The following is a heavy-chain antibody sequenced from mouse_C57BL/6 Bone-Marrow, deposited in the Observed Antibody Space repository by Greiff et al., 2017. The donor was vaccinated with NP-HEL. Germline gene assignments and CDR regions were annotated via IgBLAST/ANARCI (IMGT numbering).Heavy chain of an antibody. CDR1: GYTFTSYW. V-gene: IGHV1-72*01. Sequence: QVQLQQPGAELVKPGASVKLSCKASGYTFTSYWMHWVKQRPGRGLEWIGRIDPNSGGTKYNEKFKSKATLTVDKPSSTAYIQLSSLTSEDSSVYYCARREPCGFYYFDYWGQGTTLTVSS. CDR3: ARREPCGFYYFDY. J-gene: IGHJ2*01. CDR2: IDPNSGGT.